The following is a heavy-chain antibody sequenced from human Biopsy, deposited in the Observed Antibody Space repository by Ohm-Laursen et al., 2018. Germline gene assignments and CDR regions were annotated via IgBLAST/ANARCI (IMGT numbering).Heavy chain of an antibody. J-gene: IGHJ3*02. CDR1: GGSISSDY. D-gene: IGHD2-21*02. V-gene: IGHV4-59*01. CDR3: ARHVVLTKPRRAFDI. Sequence: TLSLTCTVSGGSISSDYWSWIRQTPGKGLEWIGYIYYSGSTNYNPSLKSRVTISVDTSKNQFSLRLNSVTAADTAVYFCARHVVLTKPRRAFDIWGQGTVVTVSS. CDR2: IYYSGST.